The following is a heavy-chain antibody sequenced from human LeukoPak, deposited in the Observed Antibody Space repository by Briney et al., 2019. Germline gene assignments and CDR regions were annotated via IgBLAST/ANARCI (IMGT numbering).Heavy chain of an antibody. CDR2: INPSGGST. CDR3: ARDARAMGATGAFDY. J-gene: IGHJ4*02. Sequence: ASVKVSCKASGYTFTSYYMHWVRQAPGQGLEWMGIINPSGGSTSYAQKFQVRVTMTRDMSTSTVYMELSSLRSEDTAVYYCARDARAMGATGAFDYWGQGTLVTVSS. CDR1: GYTFTSYY. D-gene: IGHD1-26*01. V-gene: IGHV1-46*01.